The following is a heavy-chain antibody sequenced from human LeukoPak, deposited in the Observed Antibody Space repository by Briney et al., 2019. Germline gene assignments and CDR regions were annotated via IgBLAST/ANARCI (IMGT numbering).Heavy chain of an antibody. V-gene: IGHV4-59*08. CDR1: GDSVSTYY. Sequence: PSETLSLTCTVSGDSVSTYYWSWIRQPPGKGLEWIRYMYYSGSTNYNPSLKSRVTMSVDTSKNQFSLKLSSVTAADTAVYYCARLVLSSGNYLDVFDIWGQGTMVTVSS. D-gene: IGHD1-7*01. CDR3: ARLVLSSGNYLDVFDI. J-gene: IGHJ3*02. CDR2: MYYSGST.